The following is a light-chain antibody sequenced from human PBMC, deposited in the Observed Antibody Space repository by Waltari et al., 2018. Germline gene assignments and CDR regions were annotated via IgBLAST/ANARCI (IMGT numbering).Light chain of an antibody. V-gene: IGKV1-39*01. J-gene: IGKJ2*01. Sequence: DIQLIPSPSSLSASVADRVTITCRASQSISSYLNWYQQKVGKAPKLLINGASSLQSGVPSRFSGGGAGTDFTLTISSLQPEDFATYYCQQSSRTPYTFGQGTKLEIK. CDR3: QQSSRTPYT. CDR2: GAS. CDR1: QSISSY.